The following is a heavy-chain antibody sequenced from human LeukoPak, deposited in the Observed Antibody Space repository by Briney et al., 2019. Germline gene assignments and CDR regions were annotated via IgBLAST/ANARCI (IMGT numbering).Heavy chain of an antibody. V-gene: IGHV4-59*12. CDR1: GDSISSYY. CDR3: ARDLRITMVRGVIIKYYFDY. Sequence: PSETLSLTCTVSGDSISSYYWSWIRQPPGKGLEWIGEIYHSGSTNYNPSLKSRVTISVDKSKNQFSLKLSSVTAADTAVYYCARDLRITMVRGVIIKYYFDYWGQGTLVTVSS. D-gene: IGHD3-10*01. J-gene: IGHJ4*02. CDR2: IYHSGST.